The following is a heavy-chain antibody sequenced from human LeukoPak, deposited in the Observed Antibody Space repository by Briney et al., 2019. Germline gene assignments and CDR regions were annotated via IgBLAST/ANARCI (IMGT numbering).Heavy chain of an antibody. CDR3: ARPGYSSSWYGLYFDF. V-gene: IGHV4-39*01. D-gene: IGHD6-13*01. Sequence: SETLSLTGTVSGGSISSSSYYWGWIRQPPGKGLEWIGSFYYSGNTYYNPSLKSRVTVSVDTSKNQFSLKLNSVTAADTAVYYCARPGYSSSWYGLYFDFWGQGTLVTVSS. CDR1: GGSISSSSYY. CDR2: FYYSGNT. J-gene: IGHJ4*02.